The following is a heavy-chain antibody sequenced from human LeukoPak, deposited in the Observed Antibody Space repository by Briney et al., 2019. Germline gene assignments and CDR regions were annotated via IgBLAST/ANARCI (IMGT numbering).Heavy chain of an antibody. J-gene: IGHJ4*02. Sequence: PSETLSLTCAVYGGSFSGYYWSWSRQPPGKGLEWIGEINHSGSTNYNPSLKSRVTISVDTSKNQFSLKLSSVTAADTAVYYCARGLTYYDILTGYCSYYFDYWGQGTLVTVSS. CDR1: GGSFSGYY. V-gene: IGHV4-34*01. D-gene: IGHD3-9*01. CDR2: INHSGST. CDR3: ARGLTYYDILTGYCSYYFDY.